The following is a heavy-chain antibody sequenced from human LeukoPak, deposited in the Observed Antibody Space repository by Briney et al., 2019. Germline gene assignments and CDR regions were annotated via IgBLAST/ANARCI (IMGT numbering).Heavy chain of an antibody. Sequence: SETLSLTCTVSGVSISSGSYYWSWLRQPPGRGLECIGRIYTSGSTNYNPSLKSRVTISVDTSKNQFSLKLSSVTAADTAVYYCARRGGWELFFDYWGQGTLVTVSS. V-gene: IGHV4-61*02. CDR1: GVSISSGSYY. CDR3: ARRGGWELFFDY. CDR2: IYTSGST. D-gene: IGHD1-26*01. J-gene: IGHJ4*02.